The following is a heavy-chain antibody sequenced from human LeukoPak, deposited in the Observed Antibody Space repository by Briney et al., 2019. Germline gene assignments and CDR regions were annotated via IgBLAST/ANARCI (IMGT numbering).Heavy chain of an antibody. CDR2: SIPIFGTA. Sequence: PGPSVNVSCTAPARTFTTYAISWVGQAPGQGLEWIGGSIPIFGTANYAHTFHGTSTITAYKSTSTAYMELSSLRSEDTAVYYCARDTGSSGYGDTLNNGLHPYYFDYWGQGTLVTVSS. CDR1: ARTFTTYA. D-gene: IGHD4-17*01. J-gene: IGHJ4*02. CDR3: ARDTGSSGYGDTLNNGLHPYYFDY. V-gene: IGHV1-69*06.